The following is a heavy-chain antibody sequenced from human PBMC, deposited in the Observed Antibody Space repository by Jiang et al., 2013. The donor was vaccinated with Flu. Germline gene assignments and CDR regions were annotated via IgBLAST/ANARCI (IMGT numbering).Heavy chain of an antibody. CDR3: ARRAIALTGPSDY. CDR1: GGSVTSRNDY. V-gene: IGHV4-39*07. J-gene: IGHJ4*02. Sequence: PGLVKPSETLSLTCTVSGGSVTSRNDYWGWIRHPPGKGLEWIGTISYSGNTYYNSSLKSRVNISMDTSENHVSLKLKSVTAADTAVYYCARRAIALTGPSDYWGQGTLVTVSS. D-gene: IGHD3-9*01. CDR2: ISYSGNT.